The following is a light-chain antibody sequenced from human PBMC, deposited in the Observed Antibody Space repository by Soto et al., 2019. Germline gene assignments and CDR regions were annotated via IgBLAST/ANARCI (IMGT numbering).Light chain of an antibody. J-gene: IGKJ5*01. CDR3: QQYGSSPSVT. V-gene: IGKV3-20*01. CDR1: QSVRSSN. CDR2: GAS. Sequence: EIVLTQSPGTLSLSPGERATLSCRASQSVRSSNLTRYQQRYGQAPRLLIYGASSRATDIPDRFSGSGSGTDFTLTISRLEPEDSAVYYCQQYGSSPSVTFGQGTRLE.